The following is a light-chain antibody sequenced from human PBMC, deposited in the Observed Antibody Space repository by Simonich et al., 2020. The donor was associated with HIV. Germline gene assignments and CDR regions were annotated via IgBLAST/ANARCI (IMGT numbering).Light chain of an antibody. CDR1: QSVSSN. Sequence: EIVLTQSPATLSLSPGERATPSGRASQSVSSNLAWYQQKPGQAPRLLIYGASTRATGIPARFSGSGSGTEFTLTISSMQSEDFAVYYCQQEETFGQGTKVEIK. V-gene: IGKV3-15*01. CDR2: GAS. J-gene: IGKJ1*01. CDR3: QQEET.